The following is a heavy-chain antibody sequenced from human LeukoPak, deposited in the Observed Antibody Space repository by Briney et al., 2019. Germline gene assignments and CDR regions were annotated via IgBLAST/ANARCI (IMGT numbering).Heavy chain of an antibody. V-gene: IGHV1-2*02. D-gene: IGHD6-13*01. CDR2: INPNSGGT. CDR3: ARDRTRGSSWGVGY. CDR1: GYTFTGYN. Sequence: ASVKVSCKASGYTFTGYNMHWVRQAPGQGLEWMGWINPNSGGTNYAQKFQGRVTMTRDASISTAYMELSRLRSDDTAVYYCARDRTRGSSWGVGYWGQGTLVTVSS. J-gene: IGHJ4*02.